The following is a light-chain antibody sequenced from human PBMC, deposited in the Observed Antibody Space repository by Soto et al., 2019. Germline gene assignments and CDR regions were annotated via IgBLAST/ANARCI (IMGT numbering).Light chain of an antibody. V-gene: IGKV3-20*01. J-gene: IGKJ5*01. CDR2: GAS. CDR3: QQYGSSREIT. CDR1: RSINSGY. Sequence: EIVLTQSPGTLSLSPGERATLSCRASRSINSGYIAWYQQKPGQSPRLLIYGASSRATGIPDRFSGSGSGTDFTLTINRLEPEDFAVYYCQQYGSSREITFGQGTRLEIK.